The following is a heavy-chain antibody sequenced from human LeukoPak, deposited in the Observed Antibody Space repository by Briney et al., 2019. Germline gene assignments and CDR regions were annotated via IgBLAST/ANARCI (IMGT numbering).Heavy chain of an antibody. CDR3: ARPRYGSGSYLVDY. V-gene: IGHV1-2*02. CDR1: GYTFTGYY. Sequence: ASVKVSCKASGYTFTGYYMHWVRQAPGQGLEWMRWINPNSGGTNYAQKFQGRVTMTSDTSISTAYMELSRLRSDDTAVYYCARPRYGSGSYLVDYWGQGTLVTVSS. CDR2: INPNSGGT. J-gene: IGHJ4*02. D-gene: IGHD3-10*01.